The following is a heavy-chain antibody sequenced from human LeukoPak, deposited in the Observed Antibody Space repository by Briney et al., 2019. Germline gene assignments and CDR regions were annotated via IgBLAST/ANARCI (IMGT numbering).Heavy chain of an antibody. D-gene: IGHD5-24*01. CDR1: GFTFSSYA. CDR2: ISGSGGST. V-gene: IGHV3-23*01. J-gene: IGHJ4*02. Sequence: GGSLRLSCAASGFTFSSYAMSWVRQAPGKGLEWVSAISGSGGSTYYADSVKGRFTISRDNSKNTLYLQMNSLRAEDTAVHYCAKLEMATIHPLYYFDYWGQGTLVTVSS. CDR3: AKLEMATIHPLYYFDY.